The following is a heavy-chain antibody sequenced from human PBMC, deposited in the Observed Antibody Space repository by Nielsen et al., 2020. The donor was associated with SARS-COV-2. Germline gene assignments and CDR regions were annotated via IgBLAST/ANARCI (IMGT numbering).Heavy chain of an antibody. CDR3: ARDIGYRSYYYYYGMDV. J-gene: IGHJ6*02. Sequence: GGSLRLSCAASGFTFSSYAMSWVRQAPGKGLEWVSAISGSGGSTYYADSVKGRFTISRDNSKNTLYLQMNSLRAEDTAVYFCARDIGYRSYYYYYGMDVWGQGTTVTVSS. CDR2: ISGSGGST. V-gene: IGHV3-23*01. D-gene: IGHD5-12*01. CDR1: GFTFSSYA.